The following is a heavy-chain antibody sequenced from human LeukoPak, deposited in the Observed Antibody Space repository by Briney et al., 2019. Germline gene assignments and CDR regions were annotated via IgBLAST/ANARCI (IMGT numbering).Heavy chain of an antibody. Sequence: ASVKVSCKASGYTFTSYGISWVRQAPGQGLEWMGWISAYNGNTNYAQKFQGRVTMTTDTSTSTAYMELRSLRSDDTAVYYCARDPGATIAVAGQTGEFDYWGQGTLVTVSS. CDR1: GYTFTSYG. CDR2: ISAYNGNT. V-gene: IGHV1-18*01. J-gene: IGHJ4*02. CDR3: ARDPGATIAVAGQTGEFDY. D-gene: IGHD6-19*01.